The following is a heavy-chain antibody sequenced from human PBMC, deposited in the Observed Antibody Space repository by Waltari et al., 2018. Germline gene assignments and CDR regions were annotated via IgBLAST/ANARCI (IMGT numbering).Heavy chain of an antibody. CDR1: GGSISRGSYY. CDR3: ARGIAAAGAFDI. V-gene: IGHV4-61*09. Sequence: QVQLQESGPGLVKPSQTLSLTCTVSGGSISRGSYYWSWIRQPAGKGLEWIGYIYTSGSTNYNPTLKSRVTISVDTSKNQFSLKLSSVTAADTAVYYCARGIAAAGAFDIWGQGTMVTVSS. D-gene: IGHD6-13*01. J-gene: IGHJ3*02. CDR2: IYTSGST.